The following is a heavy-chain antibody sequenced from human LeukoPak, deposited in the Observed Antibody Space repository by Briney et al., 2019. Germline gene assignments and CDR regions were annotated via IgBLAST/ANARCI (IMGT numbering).Heavy chain of an antibody. V-gene: IGHV1-2*02. Sequence: ASAEVSCKASGYTFTDYYMHWVRQAPGQGLEWMGWINPHSGGTNYAQKFQGRVTMTRDTSISTAYMELGRLRSDDTAVYYCARDYTSAWPDAFDIWGQGTMVTVSS. J-gene: IGHJ3*02. CDR2: INPHSGGT. CDR3: ARDYTSAWPDAFDI. D-gene: IGHD6-19*01. CDR1: GYTFTDYY.